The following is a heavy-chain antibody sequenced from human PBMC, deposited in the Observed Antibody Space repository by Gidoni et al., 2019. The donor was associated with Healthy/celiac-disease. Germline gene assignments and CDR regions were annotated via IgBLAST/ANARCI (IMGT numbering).Heavy chain of an antibody. CDR1: GVTFRSDS. CDR2: ISSSSSYI. D-gene: IGHD6-13*01. Sequence: EVQLVESGGGLVKPGGALRLSCAASGVTFRSDSMNWVRQAPGKGLAWVSSISSSSSYIYYAASVQGRFTISRDNAKHSLYLQMNSLRAEDTAVYYCARFSTIKYSSSWYPWFDPWGQGTLVTVSS. CDR3: ARFSTIKYSSSWYPWFDP. V-gene: IGHV3-21*01. J-gene: IGHJ5*02.